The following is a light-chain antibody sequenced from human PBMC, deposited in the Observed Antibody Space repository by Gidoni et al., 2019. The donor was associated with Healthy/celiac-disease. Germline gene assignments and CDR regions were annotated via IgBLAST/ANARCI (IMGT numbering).Light chain of an antibody. V-gene: IGKV2-28*01. CDR1: QSLLHSNGYNY. CDR3: MQALQTPLT. J-gene: IGKJ4*01. Sequence: DIVMTQSPLSLPVTPGEPASISCRSSQSLLHSNGYNYLDWYLQKPGQSPQLLIYLGSNRASGVTDRCSGSGSGTDFTLKISRVEAEDVGVYYCMQALQTPLTFXGXTKVEIK. CDR2: LGS.